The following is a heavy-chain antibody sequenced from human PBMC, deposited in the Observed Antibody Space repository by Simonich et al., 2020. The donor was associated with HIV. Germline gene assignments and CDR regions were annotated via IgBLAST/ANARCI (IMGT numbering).Heavy chain of an antibody. CDR1: GYTFTAYS. J-gene: IGHJ4*02. V-gene: IGHV1-2*06. CDR3: ARDACRGGTCSFDY. CDR2: INPTSGGT. Sequence: QVQLVQSGAEVKKPVASVKVSCKTSGYTFTAYSMHWVRQAPGQGLGWMGRINPTSGGTYYVQNFQGRVTMTRDTSISTAYMELSRLRSDDTAVYYCARDACRGGTCSFDYWGQGTLVTVSS. D-gene: IGHD2-15*01.